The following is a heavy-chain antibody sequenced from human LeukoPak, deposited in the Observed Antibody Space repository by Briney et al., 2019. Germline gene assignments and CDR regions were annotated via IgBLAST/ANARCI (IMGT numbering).Heavy chain of an antibody. J-gene: IGHJ6*04. D-gene: IGHD3-10*02. Sequence: RPGGSLRLSCAASGFTFDDYGMSWVRQAPGKGLEWVSGINWNGGSTGYADSVKGRFTISRDNAKNSLHLQMNSLRAEDTAVYYCAELGITMIGGVWGKGTTVTISS. V-gene: IGHV3-20*04. CDR3: AELGITMIGGV. CDR1: GFTFDDYG. CDR2: INWNGGST.